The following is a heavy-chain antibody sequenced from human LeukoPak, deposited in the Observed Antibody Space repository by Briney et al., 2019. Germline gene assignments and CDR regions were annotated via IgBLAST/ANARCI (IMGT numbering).Heavy chain of an antibody. CDR3: ASQHDSSGYYHAFDI. CDR1: GFTFSSYW. V-gene: IGHV3-7*01. CDR2: IKQDGSEK. J-gene: IGHJ3*02. D-gene: IGHD3-22*01. Sequence: GGSLRLSCAASGFTFSSYWMSWVRQAPGKGLEWVANIKQDGSEKYYVDSVKGRFTISRDNAKNSLHLQMNSLRAEDTAVYYCASQHDSSGYYHAFDIWGQGTMVTVSS.